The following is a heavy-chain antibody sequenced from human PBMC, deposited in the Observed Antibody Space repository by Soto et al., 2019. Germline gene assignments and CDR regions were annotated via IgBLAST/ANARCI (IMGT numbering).Heavy chain of an antibody. Sequence: ASVKVSCKASGGTFSSYAISWVRQAPGQGLEWMGGIIPIFGTTNYAQKFRGRVTVTADESTSTVYMELNSLRSEDTAIYYCARAHGTSWYNWFDPWGQGTQVTVSS. D-gene: IGHD6-13*01. J-gene: IGHJ5*02. CDR2: IIPIFGTT. CDR3: ARAHGTSWYNWFDP. V-gene: IGHV1-69*13. CDR1: GGTFSSYA.